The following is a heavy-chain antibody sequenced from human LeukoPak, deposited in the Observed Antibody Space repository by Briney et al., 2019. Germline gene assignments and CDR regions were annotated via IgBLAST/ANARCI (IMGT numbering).Heavy chain of an antibody. CDR3: ARDPMTTVTPYYFDY. D-gene: IGHD4-11*01. Sequence: GGSLRLSCAASGFTFSSYSMNRVRQAPGKGLEWVSSISSSSSYIYYADSVKGRFTISRDNAKNSLYLQMNSLRAEDTAVYYCARDPMTTVTPYYFDYWGQGTLVTVSS. CDR2: ISSSSSYI. J-gene: IGHJ4*02. V-gene: IGHV3-21*01. CDR1: GFTFSSYS.